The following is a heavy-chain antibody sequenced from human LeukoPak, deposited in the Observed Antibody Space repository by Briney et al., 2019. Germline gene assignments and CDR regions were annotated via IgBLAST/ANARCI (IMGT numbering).Heavy chain of an antibody. J-gene: IGHJ4*02. Sequence: GGSLRLSCTASGFTFSSYSMNWVRQAPGKGLEWVSGISPSGGITYYTDSVKGRFTISRDNAKNTLYLQMNSLRVEDTAVYYCARVFHLIDHWGQGTLVTVSS. CDR2: ISPSGGIT. V-gene: IGHV3-21*01. CDR1: GFTFSSYS. CDR3: ARVFHLIDH.